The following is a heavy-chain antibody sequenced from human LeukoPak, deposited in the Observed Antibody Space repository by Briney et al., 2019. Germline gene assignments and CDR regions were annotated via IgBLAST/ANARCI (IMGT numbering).Heavy chain of an antibody. V-gene: IGHV4-30-4*08. CDR2: IYYSGST. J-gene: IGHJ4*02. CDR3: ARDSTIFGVVTWD. Sequence: SQTLSLTRTVSGGSISSGDYYWSWIRQPPGKGLEWIGYIYYSGSTYYNPSLKSRVTISVDTSKNQFSLKLSSVTAADTAVYYCARDSTIFGVVTWDWGQGTLVTVSS. D-gene: IGHD3-3*01. CDR1: GGSISSGDYY.